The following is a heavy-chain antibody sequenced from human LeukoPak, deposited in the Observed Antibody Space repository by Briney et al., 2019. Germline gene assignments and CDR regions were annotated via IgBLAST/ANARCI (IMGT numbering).Heavy chain of an antibody. CDR3: ARDSDSSGWSRGFDY. J-gene: IGHJ4*02. D-gene: IGHD6-19*01. Sequence: KPGGSLRLSCAASGFTFSDYYMSWIRQAPGKGLEWVSYISSDSTYTNYADSVKGRFTISRDNAKNSLYLQMNNLEAEDTAVYYYARDSDSSGWSRGFDYWGQGTLATVSS. V-gene: IGHV3-11*05. CDR1: GFTFSDYY. CDR2: ISSDSTYT.